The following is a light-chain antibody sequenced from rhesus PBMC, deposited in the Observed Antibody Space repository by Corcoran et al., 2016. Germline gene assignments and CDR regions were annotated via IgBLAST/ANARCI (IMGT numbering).Light chain of an antibody. CDR3: QQYNNWTS. V-gene: IGKV3-42*02. Sequence: ETVVTQSPATLSLSPGERATLSCRASQSVGSNLAWYQQKPGQAPKLLINAASSRATGIPDRFSGSGSGTEFPLTISSLEPEDVGVYYCQQYNNWTSFGQGTKVEIK. J-gene: IGKJ2*01. CDR1: QSVGSN. CDR2: AAS.